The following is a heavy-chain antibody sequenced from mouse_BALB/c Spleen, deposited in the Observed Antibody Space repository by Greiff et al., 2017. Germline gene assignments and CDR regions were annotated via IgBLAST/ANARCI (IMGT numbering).Heavy chain of an antibody. Sequence: VQLQQSGTVLARPGASVKMSCKASGYTFTSYWMHWVKQRPGQGLEWIGAIYPGNSDTSYNQKFKGKAKLTAVTSTSTAYMELSSLTNEDSAVYYCTRYGSSYMYYFDYWGQGTTLTVSS. CDR3: TRYGSSYMYYFDY. V-gene: IGHV1-5*01. CDR1: GYTFTSYW. D-gene: IGHD1-1*01. J-gene: IGHJ2*01. CDR2: IYPGNSDT.